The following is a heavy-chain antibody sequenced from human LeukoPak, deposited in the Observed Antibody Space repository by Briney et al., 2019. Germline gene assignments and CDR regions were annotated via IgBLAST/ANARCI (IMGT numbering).Heavy chain of an antibody. V-gene: IGHV3-21*01. CDR1: GFTFSSYS. CDR2: ISSSSSYI. D-gene: IGHD1-14*01. CDR3: ARDKAGTTPYYYCCMDV. J-gene: IGHJ6*03. Sequence: GGSLRLSCAASGFTFSSYSMNWVRQAPGKGLEWVSFISSSSSYIYYADSVKGRFTTSRDNAKNSLYLQMNSLRAEDTAVYYCARDKAGTTPYYYCCMDVWGKGTTVTVSS.